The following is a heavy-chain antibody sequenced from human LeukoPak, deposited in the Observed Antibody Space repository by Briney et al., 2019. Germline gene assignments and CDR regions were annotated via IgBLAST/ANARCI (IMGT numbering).Heavy chain of an antibody. CDR2: VSASGSST. CDR1: GFTFSNCA. Sequence: PGGSLRLSCAASGFTFSNCAMNWVRQAPGKGLEWVSGVSASGSSTYYADSVKGRFTISRDNSNNTLYLQMNSLRAEDTAVYYCAKPGDRMIAFAGVIVFFDYWGQGSLVTVSS. CDR3: AKPGDRMIAFAGVIVFFDY. J-gene: IGHJ4*02. V-gene: IGHV3-23*01. D-gene: IGHD3-16*02.